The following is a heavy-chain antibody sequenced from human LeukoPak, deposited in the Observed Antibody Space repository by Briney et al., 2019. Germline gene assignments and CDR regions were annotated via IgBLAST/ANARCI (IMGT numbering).Heavy chain of an antibody. CDR1: GFTFRSAC. J-gene: IGHJ4*02. CDR2: INSKTGGTTS. D-gene: IGHD2-15*01. Sequence: GGSLRLSCAASGFTFRSACMSWVRQAPGKGLEWVARINSKTGGTTSAYAAHVKSSFPITRDDSKNTLYLQMNSLKTEDTAVYYCTGRIVVVVAATQRPENYFDYWGQGTLVTVSS. CDR3: TGRIVVVVAATQRPENYFDY. V-gene: IGHV3-15*01.